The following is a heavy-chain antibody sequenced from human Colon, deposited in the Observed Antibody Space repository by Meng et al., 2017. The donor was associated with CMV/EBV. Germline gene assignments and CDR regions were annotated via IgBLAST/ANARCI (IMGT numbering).Heavy chain of an antibody. V-gene: IGHV1-8*01. Sequence: ASGYTFTGYDINWVRQATGQGLEWMGWMNPNSGNTGYAQKFQGRVTMTRNTAISTAYMELSSLTSEDTAVYYCARGLRRPEWFYFDSWGQGTLVTVSS. CDR1: GYTFTGYD. J-gene: IGHJ4*02. CDR2: MNPNSGNT. D-gene: IGHD3-3*01. CDR3: ARGLRRPEWFYFDS.